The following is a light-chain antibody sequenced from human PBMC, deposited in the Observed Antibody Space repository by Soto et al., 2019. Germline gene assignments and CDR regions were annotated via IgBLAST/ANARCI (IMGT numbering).Light chain of an antibody. J-gene: IGKJ1*01. CDR3: HQRSTWPWT. CDR2: DAS. Sequence: EIVLTQSPATLSLSPGERATLSCRASQSISSYLAWYRQRLGQAPRLLIYDASKRAAGIPARFSGSGSGTDFTLTISSLEPADFAVYYCHQRSTWPWTFGQGTKVEI. CDR1: QSISSY. V-gene: IGKV3-11*01.